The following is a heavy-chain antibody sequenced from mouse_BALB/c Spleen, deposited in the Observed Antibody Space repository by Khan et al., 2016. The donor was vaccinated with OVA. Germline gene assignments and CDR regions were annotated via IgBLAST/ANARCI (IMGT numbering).Heavy chain of an antibody. V-gene: IGHV14-3*02. CDR3: ARDYWDVVAY. Sequence: VRLQQSGAELVKPGASVKLSCTASGFNIKDTYMHWVKQRPEQGLEWIGRIDPANGNAKYDPKFQGKATITADTSSNTAHLQLSSLTSEDTAVYFCARDYWDVVAYWGQGTLVTVPT. J-gene: IGHJ3*01. CDR1: GFNIKDTY. CDR2: IDPANGNA. D-gene: IGHD4-1*01.